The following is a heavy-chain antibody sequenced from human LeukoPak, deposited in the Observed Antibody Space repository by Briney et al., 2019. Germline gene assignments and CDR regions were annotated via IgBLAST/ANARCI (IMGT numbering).Heavy chain of an antibody. J-gene: IGHJ3*02. CDR3: ASHSGDDAFDS. CDR1: AYSISSSNW. Sequence: SDTLSLTCAVSAYSISSSNWWGWIRQPPGKGLEWIGNIYYSGSTNYNPSLKSRVIMSVDTSKNQFSLKLSSVTALDTAVYYCASHSGDDAFDSWGQGTMVTVSS. V-gene: IGHV4-28*06. CDR2: IYYSGST. D-gene: IGHD5-12*01.